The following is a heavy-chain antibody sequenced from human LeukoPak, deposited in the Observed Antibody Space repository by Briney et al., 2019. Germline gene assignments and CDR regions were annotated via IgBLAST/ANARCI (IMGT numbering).Heavy chain of an antibody. J-gene: IGHJ4*02. D-gene: IGHD3-10*01. CDR3: AKDRPTYGSGSPIDS. CDR1: GFMFSSFA. Sequence: GGSLRLSCAASGFMFSSFAMNWVRQAPGKGPEWLSAVTGGGGSTYYADSVKGRFTISRDNSRNTLYLQLNSLRAEDTALYFCAKDRPTYGSGSPIDSWGQGTLVTVSS. CDR2: VTGGGGST. V-gene: IGHV3-23*01.